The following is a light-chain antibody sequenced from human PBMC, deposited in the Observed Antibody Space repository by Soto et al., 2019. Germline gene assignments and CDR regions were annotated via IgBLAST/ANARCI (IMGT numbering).Light chain of an antibody. CDR2: EVI. V-gene: IGLV2-14*01. J-gene: IGLJ3*02. CDR1: SSDVGPFQY. Sequence: QSVLTQPASVSGSPGQSITIFCTGTSSDVGPFQYVSWYQQHPDKAPKLIIYEVINRPSGVSNRFSGSKSGNTASLTISGLQAEDEADYYCSSFTTGASWVFGGGTKVTVL. CDR3: SSFTTGASWV.